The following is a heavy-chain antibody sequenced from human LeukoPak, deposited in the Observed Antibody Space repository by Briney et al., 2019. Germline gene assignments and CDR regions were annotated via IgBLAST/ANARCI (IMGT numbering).Heavy chain of an antibody. Sequence: GGSLRLSCAASGFTFSSWVRQAPGKGLEWVANIKQDGSEKYYVDSVKGRFTISRDNAKNSLYLQMNSLRAEDTAVYYCARGDYDLDYWGQGTLVTVSS. CDR3: ARGDYDLDY. CDR2: IKQDGSEK. J-gene: IGHJ4*02. CDR1: GFTFSS. D-gene: IGHD3-22*01. V-gene: IGHV3-7*01.